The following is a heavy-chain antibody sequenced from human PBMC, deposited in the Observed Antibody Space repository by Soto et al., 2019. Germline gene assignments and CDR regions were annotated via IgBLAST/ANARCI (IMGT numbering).Heavy chain of an antibody. CDR3: ASDRYGSGSYYN. CDR2: IYYSGST. J-gene: IGHJ4*02. CDR1: GGSISSGGYY. Sequence: SETLSLTCTVSGGSISSGGYYWSWIRQHPGKGLEWIGYIYYSGSTYYNPSLKSRVTISVDTSKNQFSLKLSSVTAADTAVYYCASDRYGSGSYYNWGQGTPVTVSS. V-gene: IGHV4-31*03. D-gene: IGHD3-10*01.